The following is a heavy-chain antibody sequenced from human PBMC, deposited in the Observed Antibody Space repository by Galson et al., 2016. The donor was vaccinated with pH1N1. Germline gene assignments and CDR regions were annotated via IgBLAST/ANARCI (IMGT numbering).Heavy chain of an antibody. Sequence: PALVKPTQTLTLTCTFSGFSLSTSGMSVTWVRQPPGKALEWLALIDWDANKYYSTSLKTRLTISKDTSGNQVVLIMTNMDPVDTAPYYCARSLYGDYVGGMDVWGQGTTVTVSS. CDR2: IDWDANK. CDR1: GFSLSTSGMS. D-gene: IGHD4-17*01. V-gene: IGHV2-70*20. CDR3: ARSLYGDYVGGMDV. J-gene: IGHJ6*02.